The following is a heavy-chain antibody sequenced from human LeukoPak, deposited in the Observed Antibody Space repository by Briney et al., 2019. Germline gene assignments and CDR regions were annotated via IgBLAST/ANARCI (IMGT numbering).Heavy chain of an antibody. CDR3: ARQAVSRYSSGPPVSDY. J-gene: IGHJ4*02. CDR2: IYPGDSDT. CDR1: GYSFTSYW. Sequence: GESLKISCKGSGYSFTSYWIGWVRQMPGKGLEWMGIIYPGDSDTRYSPSFQGQVTISADKSISTAYLQWSSLKASDTAMYYCARQAVSRYSSGPPVSDYWGQGTLVTVSS. D-gene: IGHD6-19*01. V-gene: IGHV5-51*01.